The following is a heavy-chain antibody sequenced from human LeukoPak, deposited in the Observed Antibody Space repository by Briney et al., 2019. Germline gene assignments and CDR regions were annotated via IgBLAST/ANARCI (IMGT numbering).Heavy chain of an antibody. V-gene: IGHV3-33*01. CDR2: IWYDGSNK. CDR1: GFTFSSYG. J-gene: IGHJ4*02. Sequence: GGSLRLSCAASGFTFSSYGMHWVRQAPGKGLEWVAVIWYDGSNKYYADSVKGRFTISRDNSKNTLYLQMNSLRAEDTAVYYCARSYSTRSFFDYWGQGTLVTVSS. CDR3: ARSYSTRSFFDY. D-gene: IGHD6-13*01.